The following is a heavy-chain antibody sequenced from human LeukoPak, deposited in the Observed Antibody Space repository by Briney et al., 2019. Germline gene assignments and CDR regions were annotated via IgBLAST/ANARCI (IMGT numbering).Heavy chain of an antibody. CDR2: ISGSGGST. CDR3: AKDQDSSSPSNWFDP. CDR1: GFTFSSYA. J-gene: IGHJ5*02. D-gene: IGHD6-13*01. Sequence: PGGSLRLSCAASGFTFSSYAMSWVRQAPGKGLERVSAISGSGGSTYYADSVKGRFTISRDNSKNSLYLQMNSLRAEDTAVYYCAKDQDSSSPSNWFDPWGQGTLVTVSS. V-gene: IGHV3-23*01.